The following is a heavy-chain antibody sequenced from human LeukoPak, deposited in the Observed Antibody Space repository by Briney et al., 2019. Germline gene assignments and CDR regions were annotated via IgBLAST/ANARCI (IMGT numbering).Heavy chain of an antibody. Sequence: GASVKASCKVSGYTLTELSMHWVRQAPGKGLEWMGGFDPEDGETIYAQKFQGRVTMTEDTSTDTAYMELSSLRSEDTAVYYCATTGSGNYYYYMDVWGKGTTVTVSS. V-gene: IGHV1-24*01. D-gene: IGHD3-10*01. CDR1: GYTLTELS. J-gene: IGHJ6*03. CDR3: ATTGSGNYYYYMDV. CDR2: FDPEDGET.